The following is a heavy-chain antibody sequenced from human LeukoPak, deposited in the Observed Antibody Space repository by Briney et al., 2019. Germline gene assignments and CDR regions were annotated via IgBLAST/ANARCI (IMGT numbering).Heavy chain of an antibody. CDR2: IIPIFGTA. J-gene: IGHJ4*02. Sequence: ASVKVSCKASGGTFSGYAISWVRQAPGQGLEWMGGIIPIFGTANYAQKFQGRVTITADESTSTAYMELSSLRSEDTAVYYCARAGSYYYDSSGYYYDWGQGTLVTVSS. CDR3: ARAGSYYYDSSGYYYD. D-gene: IGHD3-22*01. V-gene: IGHV1-69*13. CDR1: GGTFSGYA.